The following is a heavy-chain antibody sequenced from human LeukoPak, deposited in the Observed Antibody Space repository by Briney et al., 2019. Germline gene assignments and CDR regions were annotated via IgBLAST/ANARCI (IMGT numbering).Heavy chain of an antibody. J-gene: IGHJ4*02. CDR1: GFTVSSNY. Sequence: GGSLRLSCAASGFTVSSNYTSWVRQAPGKGLEWVSVIYSGGSTYYADSVKGRFTISRDNSKNTLYPQMNSLRAEDTAVYYCAREGHGSGSYWDYWGQGTLVTVSS. CDR3: AREGHGSGSYWDY. D-gene: IGHD3-10*01. CDR2: IYSGGST. V-gene: IGHV3-53*01.